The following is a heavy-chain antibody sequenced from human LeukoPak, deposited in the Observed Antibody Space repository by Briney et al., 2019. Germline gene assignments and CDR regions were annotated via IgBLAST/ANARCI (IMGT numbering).Heavy chain of an antibody. V-gene: IGHV3-23*01. J-gene: IGHJ4*02. CDR1: GFTFRSYA. CDR2: ISGSGGST. Sequence: GGSLRLSCAASGFTFRSYAMSWVRQAPGKGLEWVSAISGSGGSTYYADSVKGRFTISRDNSKNTLYLQMNSLRAEDTAVYYCAKLPDSSSWSYYFDYWGQGTLVTVSS. CDR3: AKLPDSSSWSYYFDY. D-gene: IGHD6-13*01.